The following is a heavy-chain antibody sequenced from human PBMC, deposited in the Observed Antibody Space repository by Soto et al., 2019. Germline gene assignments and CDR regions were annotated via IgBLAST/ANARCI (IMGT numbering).Heavy chain of an antibody. Sequence: QVQLVESGGGVVQPGRSLRLSCAASGFTFSSYGMHRVRQAPGNGLEWVAVIWYDGSNKYYADSVNGRFTISRDNSKNTLYLQMNSLRAEDTAVYYCARGRNYYDSSGYYSPFDYWGQGTLVTVSS. CDR3: ARGRNYYDSSGYYSPFDY. CDR2: IWYDGSNK. CDR1: GFTFSSYG. V-gene: IGHV3-33*01. J-gene: IGHJ4*02. D-gene: IGHD3-22*01.